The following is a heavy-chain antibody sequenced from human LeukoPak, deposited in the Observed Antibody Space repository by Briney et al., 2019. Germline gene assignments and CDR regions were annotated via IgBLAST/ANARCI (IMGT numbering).Heavy chain of an antibody. D-gene: IGHD3-10*01. J-gene: IGHJ4*02. V-gene: IGHV3-23*01. CDR1: GFTISSYG. CDR3: AKSAYGSGNY. CDR2: ISGGTT. Sequence: GGSLRLSCAASGFTISSYGMSWVRQAPGKVLEWVSSISGGTTYYADSVKGRFTISRDNSKSIVSLQMNSLRAEATAVYYCAKSAYGSGNYWGQGTLVTVSS.